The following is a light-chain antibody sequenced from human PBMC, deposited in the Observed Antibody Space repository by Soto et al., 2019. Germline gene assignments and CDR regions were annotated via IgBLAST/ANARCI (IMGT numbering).Light chain of an antibody. CDR2: EVT. V-gene: IGLV2-14*01. J-gene: IGLJ2*01. Sequence: QSVLAQAASVTGSPGQSITISCTGTSSDIGGYMYVSWYQQHPGKAPKLMIYEVTNRPSGVSDRFSGSKSGNTASLTIFGLLAEDEANYYCSSYTTSTTLVVFGGGTKVTVL. CDR3: SSYTTSTTLVV. CDR1: SSDIGGYMY.